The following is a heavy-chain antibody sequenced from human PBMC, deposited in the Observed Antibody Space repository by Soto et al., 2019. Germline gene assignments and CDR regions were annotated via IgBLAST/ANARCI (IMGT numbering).Heavy chain of an antibody. CDR3: GRVMIGTSRHTDSDY. J-gene: IGHJ4*02. Sequence: SETLSLTCSVSGASISSRDYYWGWIRQTPGKGLEWIGNIDYNGVTYYNPPLKSRVTVSKDTSKNQFSLKVASVTAADTAIYYCGRVMIGTSRHTDSDYWGQGTQVTVSS. CDR2: IDYNGVT. D-gene: IGHD2-2*01. CDR1: GASISSRDYY. V-gene: IGHV4-39*01.